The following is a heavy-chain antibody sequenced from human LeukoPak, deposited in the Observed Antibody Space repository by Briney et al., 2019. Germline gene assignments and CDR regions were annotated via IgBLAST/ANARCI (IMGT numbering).Heavy chain of an antibody. Sequence: ASVKVSCKASGGTFSSYAISWVRQAPGQGLGWMGGIIPIFGTANYAQKFQGRVTITTDESTSTAYMELSSLRSEDTAVYYCARGPQDSSSSDYWGQGTLVTVSS. D-gene: IGHD6-6*01. CDR1: GGTFSSYA. CDR2: IIPIFGTA. J-gene: IGHJ4*02. V-gene: IGHV1-69*05. CDR3: ARGPQDSSSSDY.